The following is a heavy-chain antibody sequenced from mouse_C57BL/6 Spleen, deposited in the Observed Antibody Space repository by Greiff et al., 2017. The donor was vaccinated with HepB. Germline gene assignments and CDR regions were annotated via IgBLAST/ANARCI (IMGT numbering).Heavy chain of an antibody. V-gene: IGHV14-4*01. CDR1: GFNIKDDY. D-gene: IGHD2-3*01. J-gene: IGHJ4*01. Sequence: VQLKQSGAELVRPGASVTLSCTASGFNIKDDYMHWVQQRPEQGLEWIGWFDPENGDTEYASKFQGKATITADTSSNTAYLQLSSLTSEDTAVYYCTTNDGYLYAMDYWGQGTSVTVSS. CDR2: FDPENGDT. CDR3: TTNDGYLYAMDY.